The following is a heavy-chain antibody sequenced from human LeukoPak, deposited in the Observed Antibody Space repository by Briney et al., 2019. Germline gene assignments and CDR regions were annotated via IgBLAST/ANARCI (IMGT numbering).Heavy chain of an antibody. Sequence: PSETLSLTCAVYGGSFSGYYWSWIRQPPGKGLEWIGEINHSGSTNYNPSLKSRATISVDTSKNQFSLKLSSVTAADTAVYYCARAFSSGYYPYYFDYWGQGTLVTVSS. CDR1: GGSFSGYY. V-gene: IGHV4-34*01. D-gene: IGHD3-22*01. J-gene: IGHJ4*02. CDR2: INHSGST. CDR3: ARAFSSGYYPYYFDY.